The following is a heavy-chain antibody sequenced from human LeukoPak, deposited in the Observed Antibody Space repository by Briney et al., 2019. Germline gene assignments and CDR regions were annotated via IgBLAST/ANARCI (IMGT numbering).Heavy chain of an antibody. CDR2: TYPGDSDT. Sequence: GESLKISFKTFGYSFTRYWIAWVRQVPGEGLEWVGMTYPGDSDTKYSPSFQGHVTISADRSISTAYLQWRSLKASDSAIYYCATYRQAVADAFDFWGQGTMVSVSS. CDR1: GYSFTRYW. D-gene: IGHD4-23*01. V-gene: IGHV5-51*01. CDR3: ATYRQAVADAFDF. J-gene: IGHJ3*01.